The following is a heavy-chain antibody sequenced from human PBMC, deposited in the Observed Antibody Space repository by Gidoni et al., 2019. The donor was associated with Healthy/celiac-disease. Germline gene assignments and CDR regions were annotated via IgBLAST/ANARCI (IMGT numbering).Heavy chain of an antibody. CDR3: ARLYYDFWSGSTEYYYYYYMDV. V-gene: IGHV4-59*01. CDR2: IYYSGST. CDR1: GGSISRYY. D-gene: IGHD3-3*01. Sequence: QVQLQESGPGMVKHSETMYLTCTVSGGSISRYYGSWIRQPPGEGLEWIGYIYYSGSTNYNPSLKSRVPISVDTSQNQFSLTLSSVTAADTAVYYCARLYYDFWSGSTEYYYYYYMDVWGKGTTVTVSS. J-gene: IGHJ6*03.